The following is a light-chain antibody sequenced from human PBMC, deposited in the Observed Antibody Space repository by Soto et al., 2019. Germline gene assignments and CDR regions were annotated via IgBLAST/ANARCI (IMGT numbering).Light chain of an antibody. J-gene: IGKJ3*01. CDR3: HQYGSSRFT. Sequence: EIVLTQSPGTLSLSPGERATLSCRASQSVSSSYLAWYQPKPGQAPRLLIYGASSRATGIPDRFSGSGSGTDFTLTISRLEPEDFAVYYCHQYGSSRFTFGPGTKVDIK. CDR2: GAS. V-gene: IGKV3-20*01. CDR1: QSVSSSY.